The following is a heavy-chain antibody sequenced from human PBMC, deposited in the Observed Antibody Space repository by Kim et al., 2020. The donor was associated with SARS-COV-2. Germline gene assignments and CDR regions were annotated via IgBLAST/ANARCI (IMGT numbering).Heavy chain of an antibody. D-gene: IGHD7-27*01. CDR2: IKRKIDGETV. CDR3: SSGLGKTDTDS. V-gene: IGHV3-15*01. Sequence: GGSLRLSCAASGFTFSDAWMTWVRQAPGKGLECVGRIKRKIDGETVDYAAPVKGRFTISRDDSKNTLYLQMNSLKTDDTAVYYCSSGLGKTDTDSWGQGTLVTVSS. J-gene: IGHJ4*02. CDR1: GFTFSDAW.